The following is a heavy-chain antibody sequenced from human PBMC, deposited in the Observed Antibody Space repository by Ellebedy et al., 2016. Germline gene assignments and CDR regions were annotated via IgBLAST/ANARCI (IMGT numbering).Heavy chain of an antibody. D-gene: IGHD5-12*01. V-gene: IGHV4-59*01. CDR2: IYYSGST. CDR3: ARDRDGYDSFDY. Sequence: SETLSLTCTVSGGSISSYYWSWIRQPPGKGLEWIGYIYYSGSTNYNPSLKSRVTISVDTSKNQFSLKLSSVTAADTAVYYCARDRDGYDSFDYWGQGTLVTVSS. J-gene: IGHJ4*02. CDR1: GGSISSYY.